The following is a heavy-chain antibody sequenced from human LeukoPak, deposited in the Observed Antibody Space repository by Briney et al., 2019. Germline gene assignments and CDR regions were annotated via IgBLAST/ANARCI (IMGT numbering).Heavy chain of an antibody. V-gene: IGHV3-21*01. CDR3: ARVGITYYYDSSGYNDY. CDR2: ISSSSSYI. J-gene: IGHJ4*02. CDR1: GFTFSTYW. D-gene: IGHD3-22*01. Sequence: GGSLRLSCAASGFTFSTYWMSWVRQTPGKGLEWVSSISSSSSYIYYADSVKGRFTISRDNAKNSLYLQMNSLRAEDTAVYYCARVGITYYYDSSGYNDYWGQGTLVTVSS.